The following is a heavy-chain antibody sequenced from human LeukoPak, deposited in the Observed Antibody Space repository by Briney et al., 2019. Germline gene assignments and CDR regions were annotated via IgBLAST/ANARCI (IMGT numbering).Heavy chain of an antibody. CDR2: INAGNGNT. CDR3: ARDVFFYYGMDV. V-gene: IGHV1-3*01. J-gene: IGHJ6*02. Sequence: ASVKVSCKASGYTFTSYAMHWVRQAPGQRLEWMGWINAGNGNTKYSQKFQGRVTITRDTSASTAYMELSSLRSEDTAVYYCARDVFFYYGMDVWGQGATVTVSS. CDR1: GYTFTSYA.